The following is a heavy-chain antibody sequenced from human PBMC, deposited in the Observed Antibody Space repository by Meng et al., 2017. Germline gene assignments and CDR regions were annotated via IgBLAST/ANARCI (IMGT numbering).Heavy chain of an antibody. CDR2: INPNSGGT. CDR1: CYTFTGYH. J-gene: IGHJ4*02. V-gene: IGHV1-2*06. Sequence: QGDPVQCGAEVKKPGASVKVSCKASCYTFTGYHMHWVRQAPGQGLEWMGRINPNSGGTNYAQKFQGRVTMTRDTSISTAYMELSRLRSDETAVYYCASELNTYGSGSYAYWGQGTLVTVSS. D-gene: IGHD3-10*01. CDR3: ASELNTYGSGSYAY.